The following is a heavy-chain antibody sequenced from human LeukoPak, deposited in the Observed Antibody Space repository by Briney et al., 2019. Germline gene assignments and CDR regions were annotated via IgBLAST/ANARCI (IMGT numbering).Heavy chain of an antibody. D-gene: IGHD2-2*01. CDR2: IYPGDSDT. CDR3: ARIPCSSTSCHKRFGY. J-gene: IGHJ4*02. CDR1: GYSFPTYW. Sequence: GESLKISCKASGYSFPTYWIGWVRQMPGKGLEWMGIIYPGDSDTRYSPSFQGQVTISADKSISTAYLQWSSLKASDTAMYYCARIPCSSTSCHKRFGYWGQGTLVTVSS. V-gene: IGHV5-51*01.